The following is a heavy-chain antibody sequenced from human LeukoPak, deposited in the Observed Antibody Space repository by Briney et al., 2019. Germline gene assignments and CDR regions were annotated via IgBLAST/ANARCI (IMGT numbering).Heavy chain of an antibody. Sequence: GGSLRLSCAASGFTFSSYWMSWVRQAPGKGLEWVANIKQDGSEKYYVDSVKGRFTISRDNAKNSPYLQMNSLRAEDTAVYYCARETYYYDSSAYSRAFDIWGQGTMVTVSS. J-gene: IGHJ3*02. D-gene: IGHD3-22*01. CDR3: ARETYYYDSSAYSRAFDI. CDR1: GFTFSSYW. CDR2: IKQDGSEK. V-gene: IGHV3-7*01.